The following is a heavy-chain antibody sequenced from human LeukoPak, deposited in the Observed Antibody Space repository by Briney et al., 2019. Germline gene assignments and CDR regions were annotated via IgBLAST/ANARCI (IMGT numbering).Heavy chain of an antibody. D-gene: IGHD2-15*01. CDR1: GFTFSSYG. Sequence: GGSLRLSCAASGFTFSSYGMHWVRQAPRKGLEWVAFIRYDGSNKYYADSVKGRFTISRDNSKNTLYLQMNSLRVEDTAVYYCAKSGGYCSGGSCATKYYFDYWGQGTLVTVSS. CDR3: AKSGGYCSGGSCATKYYFDY. V-gene: IGHV3-30*02. CDR2: IRYDGSNK. J-gene: IGHJ4*02.